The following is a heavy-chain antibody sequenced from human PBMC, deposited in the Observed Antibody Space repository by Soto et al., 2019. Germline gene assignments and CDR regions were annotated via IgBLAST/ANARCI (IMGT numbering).Heavy chain of an antibody. Sequence: GGSLRLSCTASGFTFGDYAVSWFRQAPGKGLEWVGFIRSKAYGGTTEYAASVKGRFTISRDDSKSIASLQMSSLKTEDTAVYFCTRETSSGYDYWGQGTLVTVSS. CDR1: GFTFGDYA. V-gene: IGHV3-49*03. CDR2: IRSKAYGGTT. D-gene: IGHD5-12*01. J-gene: IGHJ4*02. CDR3: TRETSSGYDY.